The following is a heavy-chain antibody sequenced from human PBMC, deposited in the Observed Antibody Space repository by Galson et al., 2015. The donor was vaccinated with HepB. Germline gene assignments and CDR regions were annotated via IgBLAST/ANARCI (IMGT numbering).Heavy chain of an antibody. J-gene: IGHJ4*02. CDR3: ARGRYCTSGACPYYFDN. CDR2: INPNSGGT. Sequence: SVKVSCKASGYTFTGYYMHWVRQAPGQGLEWMGWINPNSGGTNYAQKFQGWVTMTRDTSISTAYMELSRLRSEDTAVYYCARGRYCTSGACPYYFDNWGQGTLVTVSS. CDR1: GYTFTGYY. V-gene: IGHV1-2*04. D-gene: IGHD2-8*01.